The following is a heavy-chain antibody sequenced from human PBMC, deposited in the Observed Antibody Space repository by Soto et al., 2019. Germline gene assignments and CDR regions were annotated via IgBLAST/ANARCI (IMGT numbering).Heavy chain of an antibody. CDR2: IWYDGSNK. Sequence: GGSLRLSCAASGFTFSSYGMHWVRQAPGKGLEWVAVIWYDGSNKYYADSVKGRFTISRDNSKNTLYLQMNSLRAEDTAVYYCAREGSSSWYGPPIYNWFDPWGQGTLVTVSS. J-gene: IGHJ5*02. V-gene: IGHV3-33*01. D-gene: IGHD6-13*01. CDR1: GFTFSSYG. CDR3: AREGSSSWYGPPIYNWFDP.